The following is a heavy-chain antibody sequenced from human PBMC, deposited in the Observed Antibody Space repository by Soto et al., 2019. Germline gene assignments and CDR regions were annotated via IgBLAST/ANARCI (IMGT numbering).Heavy chain of an antibody. CDR3: AREVDSSYYYYYVMDV. CDR1: GGSISSYY. Sequence: AETLSITCTVSGGSISSYYWSWIRQPAGKGLEWIGRIYTSGSTNYNPSLKSRVTMSVDTSKNQFSLKLSSVTAADTAVYYCAREVDSSYYYYYVMDVWGQGTTVTGSS. J-gene: IGHJ6*02. V-gene: IGHV4-4*07. CDR2: IYTSGST. D-gene: IGHD6-6*01.